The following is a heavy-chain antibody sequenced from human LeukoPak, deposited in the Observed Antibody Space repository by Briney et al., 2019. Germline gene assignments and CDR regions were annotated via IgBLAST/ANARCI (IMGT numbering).Heavy chain of an antibody. V-gene: IGHV3-30*18. CDR1: GFTFSSYG. J-gene: IGHJ4*02. D-gene: IGHD1-26*01. CDR3: AKDGPRPRIVGAGGGYFDY. CDR2: ISYDGSNK. Sequence: GGSLRLSCAASGFTFSSYGMHWVRQAPGKGLEWVAVISYDGSNKYYADSVKGRFTISRDNSKNTLYLQMNSLRAEDTAVYYCAKDGPRPRIVGAGGGYFDYWGQGTLVTVSS.